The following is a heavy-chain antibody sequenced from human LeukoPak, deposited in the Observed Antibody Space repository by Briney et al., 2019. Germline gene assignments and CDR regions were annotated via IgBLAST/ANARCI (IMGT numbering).Heavy chain of an antibody. CDR1: GGSISSYY. D-gene: IGHD6-13*01. J-gene: IGHJ4*02. CDR2: IYYSGST. Sequence: SETLSLTCTVSGGSISSYYWSWIRQPPGKGLEWIGSIYYSGSTYYNPSLKSRVTISVDTSKNQFSLKLSSVTAADTAVYYCASQPPYSSSWYPLDYWGQGTLVTVSS. V-gene: IGHV4-39*01. CDR3: ASQPPYSSSWYPLDY.